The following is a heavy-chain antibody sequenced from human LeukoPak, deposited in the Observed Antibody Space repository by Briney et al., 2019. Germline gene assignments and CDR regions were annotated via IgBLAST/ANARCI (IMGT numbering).Heavy chain of an antibody. CDR3: ARDGDWGRYDH. V-gene: IGHV3-23*01. Sequence: PGGPLRLSCVASGFTFTTYGMNWVRQAPGKGLEWVSGITGSGDRTYYADSVKGRFTIYRDNSKNTLYLQMNSLRAEDTAVYYCARDGDWGRYDHWGQGTLVIVSS. D-gene: IGHD7-27*01. J-gene: IGHJ4*02. CDR1: GFTFTTYG. CDR2: ITGSGDRT.